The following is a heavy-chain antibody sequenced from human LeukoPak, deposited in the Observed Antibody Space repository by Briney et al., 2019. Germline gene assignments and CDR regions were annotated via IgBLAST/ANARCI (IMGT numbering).Heavy chain of an antibody. CDR3: AHRRFLDSSGYFDY. J-gene: IGHJ4*02. V-gene: IGHV2-5*01. D-gene: IGHD3-22*01. CDR1: GFSLSTSGVG. Sequence: SGPTLVKPTQTLTLTCTFSGFSLSTSGVGVGWIRRPPGKALEWLALIYWNDDKRYSTSLKSRLTITKDTSKNQVVLTMTNMDPVDTATYYCAHRRFLDSSGYFDYWGQGTLVTVSS. CDR2: IYWNDDK.